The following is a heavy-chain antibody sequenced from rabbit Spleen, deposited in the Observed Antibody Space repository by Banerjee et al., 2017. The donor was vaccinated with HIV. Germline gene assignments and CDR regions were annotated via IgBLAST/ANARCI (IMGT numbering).Heavy chain of an antibody. Sequence: QEQLEESGGDLVKPGASLTLTCTASGFSFSNSYYMCWFRQAPGKGPEWIACIYGGSSDSTYYASWAKGRFTISKTSSTTVTLQMTSLTAADTATYFCVRRLWSSSVGYTFNLWGQGTLVTVS. D-gene: IGHD2-1*01. J-gene: IGHJ4*01. CDR1: GFSFSNSYY. CDR3: VRRLWSSSVGYTFNL. CDR2: IYGGSSDST. V-gene: IGHV1S45*01.